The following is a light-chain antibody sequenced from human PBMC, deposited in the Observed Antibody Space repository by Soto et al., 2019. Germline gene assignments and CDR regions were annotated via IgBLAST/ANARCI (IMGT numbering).Light chain of an antibody. Sequence: EIVLTQSPATLSLSPLEIATLSCRASQSVRSYLAWYQQKPGQAPRLLIYDASNRATGIPARFSGSGSGTDFTLTISSLEPEDFAVYYCQQRSNWPITCGQGTRLEIK. CDR3: QQRSNWPIT. CDR2: DAS. CDR1: QSVRSY. J-gene: IGKJ5*01. V-gene: IGKV3-11*01.